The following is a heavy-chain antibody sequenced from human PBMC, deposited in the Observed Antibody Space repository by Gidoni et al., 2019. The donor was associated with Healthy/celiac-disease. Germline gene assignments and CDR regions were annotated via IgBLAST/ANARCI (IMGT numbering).Heavy chain of an antibody. V-gene: IGHV4-34*01. D-gene: IGHD3-22*01. CDR3: CDSSGYYSY. CDR1: GGSFSGYY. Sequence: QVQLQQWGAGLLKPSETLSLTCAVYGGSFSGYYWSWIRQPPGKGLDWIGEINHSGSTYYNPSLKSRVTISVDTSKNQFSLKLSSVTAADTAVYYCCDSSGYYSYWGQGTLVTVSS. J-gene: IGHJ4*02. CDR2: INHSGST.